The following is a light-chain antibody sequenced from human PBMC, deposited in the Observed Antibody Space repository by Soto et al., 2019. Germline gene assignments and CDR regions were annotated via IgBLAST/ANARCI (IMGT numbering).Light chain of an antibody. CDR1: SSDIGAYNR. Sequence: QSALTQPPSVSGSPGQSVTISCTGTSSDIGAYNRVSWYQQSPGAAPRLMICDVNNRPSGVPERFSGSKSGNTASLTIFGLHAEDEADYYCNSFTTSDTYVFGTGTKVTVL. CDR2: DVN. CDR3: NSFTTSDTYV. J-gene: IGLJ1*01. V-gene: IGLV2-18*02.